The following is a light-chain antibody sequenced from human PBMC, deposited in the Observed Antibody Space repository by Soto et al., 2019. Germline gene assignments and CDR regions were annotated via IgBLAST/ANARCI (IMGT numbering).Light chain of an antibody. CDR1: QSISRN. CDR3: QQSHSTPYT. V-gene: IGKV1-39*01. Sequence: DIPLTQSPSSLSPSVGDRITLSCRASQSISRNLNWYQQMPGKAPSPLIYAARDLQSGVPGRFSGSGSGTEFNLTISSLQPEDLATYYCQQSHSTPYTFGLGTKLEI. J-gene: IGKJ2*01. CDR2: AAR.